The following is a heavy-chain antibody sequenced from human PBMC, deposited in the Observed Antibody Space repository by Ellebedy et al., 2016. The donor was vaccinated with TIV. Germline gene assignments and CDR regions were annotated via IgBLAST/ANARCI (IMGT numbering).Heavy chain of an antibody. CDR1: GFTFSSYW. D-gene: IGHD5-24*01. V-gene: IGHV3-74*01. Sequence: GESLKISXAASGFTFSSYWMHWVRQVPGKGLVWVSRTDSDESGTSYADSVKGRFTISRDNAKNTLYLQMNSLRAEDTAVYFCARMDGYNLLGYWGQGTLVTVSS. CDR3: ARMDGYNLLGY. CDR2: TDSDESGT. J-gene: IGHJ4*02.